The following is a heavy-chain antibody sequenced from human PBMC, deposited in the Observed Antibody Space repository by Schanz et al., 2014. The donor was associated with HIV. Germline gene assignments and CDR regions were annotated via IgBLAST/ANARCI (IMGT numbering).Heavy chain of an antibody. CDR2: ISESGGRT. D-gene: IGHD3-22*01. V-gene: IGHV3-23*04. J-gene: IGHJ4*02. Sequence: VQLVESGGGVVQPGGSLRLSCAASGFNFNNYAMTWVRQAPGKGLEWVSSISESGGRTYYADSVNGRFTISRDNSKNTLYLQMTTLRIDDTAVYYCAKPEYDSRGNSQSHFDYWGQGTPVTVSS. CDR1: GFNFNNYA. CDR3: AKPEYDSRGNSQSHFDY.